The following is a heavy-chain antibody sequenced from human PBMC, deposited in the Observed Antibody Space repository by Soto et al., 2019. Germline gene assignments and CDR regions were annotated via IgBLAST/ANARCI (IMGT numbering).Heavy chain of an antibody. CDR2: IIPIFGTA. V-gene: IGHV1-69*13. CDR1: GGTFSSYA. CDR3: ARDVIAAAGTAG. D-gene: IGHD6-13*01. Sequence: GASVKVSCKASGGTFSSYAISWVRQAPGQGLEWMGGIIPIFGTANYAKKFQGRVTITADESTSTAYMELSSLRSEDTAVYYCARDVIAAAGTAGWGQGTLVTVSS. J-gene: IGHJ4*02.